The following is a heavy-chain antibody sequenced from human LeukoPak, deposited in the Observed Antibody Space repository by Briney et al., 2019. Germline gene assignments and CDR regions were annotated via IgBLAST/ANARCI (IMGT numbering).Heavy chain of an antibody. V-gene: IGHV3-30-3*01. Sequence: PGGSLRLSCAASGFTFSTYAMYWVRQAPGKGLEWVAVISYDESSKYFADSVKGRFTISRDNSKNTLYLLMNSLRAEDTAVYYCARERYDSRWYTFGSWGQATLVTVSS. CDR1: GFTFSTYA. J-gene: IGHJ4*02. CDR3: ARERYDSRWYTFGS. D-gene: IGHD3-22*01. CDR2: ISYDESSK.